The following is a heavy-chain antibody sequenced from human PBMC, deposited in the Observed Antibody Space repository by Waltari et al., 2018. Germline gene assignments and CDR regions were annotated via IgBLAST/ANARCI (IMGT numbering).Heavy chain of an antibody. Sequence: VSLLGSGGGLVQLGGVRKLSCAASGFTFSTYAMNWVRQAPGKGLEWISVIYSGGSTYYADSVKGRFTISRDNSRNTVFLQMSSLRPEDTAIYYCAKETCDNAACYWYLDLWGRGTLVTVSS. CDR1: GFTFSTYA. J-gene: IGHJ2*01. D-gene: IGHD2-2*01. CDR2: IYSGGST. CDR3: AKETCDNAACYWYLDL. V-gene: IGHV3-23*03.